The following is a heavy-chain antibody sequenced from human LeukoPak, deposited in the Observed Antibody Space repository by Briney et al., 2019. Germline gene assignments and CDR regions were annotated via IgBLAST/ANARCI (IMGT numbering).Heavy chain of an antibody. V-gene: IGHV1-2*02. Sequence: ASVKVSCKASGYTFTGYYMHWVRQAPGQGLEWMGWINPNSGGTNYAQKFQGRVTMTRDTSISTAYMELSRLRSDDTAVYYCARGYSGSYYPYYYGVDVWGQGTTVTVSS. CDR2: INPNSGGT. CDR1: GYTFTGYY. CDR3: ARGYSGSYYPYYYGVDV. J-gene: IGHJ6*02. D-gene: IGHD3-10*01.